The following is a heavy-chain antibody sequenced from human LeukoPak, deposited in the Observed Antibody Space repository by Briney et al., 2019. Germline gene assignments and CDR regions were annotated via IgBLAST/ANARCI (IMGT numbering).Heavy chain of an antibody. Sequence: GGYLRLSCAASGFTFSSYGMHWVRQAPGKGLEWVAVIWYDGSNKYYADSVKGRFTISRDNSKNTLYLQMNSLRAEDTAVYYCARDTYYYDSSGHGDYWGQGTLVTVSS. J-gene: IGHJ4*02. D-gene: IGHD3-22*01. CDR2: IWYDGSNK. V-gene: IGHV3-33*01. CDR1: GFTFSSYG. CDR3: ARDTYYYDSSGHGDY.